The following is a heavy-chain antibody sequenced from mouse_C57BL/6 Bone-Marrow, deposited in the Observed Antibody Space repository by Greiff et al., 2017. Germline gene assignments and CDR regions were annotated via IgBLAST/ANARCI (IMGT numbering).Heavy chain of an antibody. CDR3: ARRDRGGWFAY. Sequence: QVQLQQSGAELVRPGASVKLSCKASGYTFTDYYINWVKQRPGQGLEWIARIYPGSGNTYYNEKFKGKATLTAEKSSSTAYMQLSSLTSEDSAVYFCARRDRGGWFAYWGQGTLVTVSA. J-gene: IGHJ3*01. V-gene: IGHV1-76*01. CDR2: IYPGSGNT. CDR1: GYTFTDYY. D-gene: IGHD3-3*01.